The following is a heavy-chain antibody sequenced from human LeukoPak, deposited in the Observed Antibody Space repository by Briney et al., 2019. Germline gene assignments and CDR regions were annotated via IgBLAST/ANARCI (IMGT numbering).Heavy chain of an antibody. V-gene: IGHV4-39*07. CDR1: GGSISSSSYY. CDR2: IYYSGST. D-gene: IGHD5-24*01. Sequence: SETLSLTCTVSGGSISSSSYYWGWIRQPPGKGLEWIGSIYYSGSTYYNPSLKSRVTISVDRSKNQFSLKLSSVTAADTAVYYCARSPLGGYKDRSFDYWGQGTLVTVSS. J-gene: IGHJ4*02. CDR3: ARSPLGGYKDRSFDY.